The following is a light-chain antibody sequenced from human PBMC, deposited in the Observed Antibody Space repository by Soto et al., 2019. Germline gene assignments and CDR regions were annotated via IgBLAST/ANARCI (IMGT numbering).Light chain of an antibody. J-gene: IGKJ5*01. Sequence: TISCRASQGVSTLFAWYQQKPGKAPRVLIYGSSLLHSGVPSRFSGSGSLTDVALILSSLEVEDFVVYYCYHFGSSPFSFGQGTRLEIK. CDR1: QGVSTL. CDR3: YHFGSSPFS. V-gene: IGKV1-9*01. CDR2: GSS.